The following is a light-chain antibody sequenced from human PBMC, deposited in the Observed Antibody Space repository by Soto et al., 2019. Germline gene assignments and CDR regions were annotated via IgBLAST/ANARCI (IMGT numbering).Light chain of an antibody. V-gene: IGKV1-5*01. CDR3: QQYNNFWT. J-gene: IGKJ1*01. CDR1: QSISSW. CDR2: DAS. Sequence: DIQMTQSPSALSASVGDRVTITCRASQSISSWLAWYQQKPGKAPRLLIYDASYLERGVPSRFSGSGSGTEFTLTISDLQPDDLGTYYCQQYNNFWTFVPGPKVEI.